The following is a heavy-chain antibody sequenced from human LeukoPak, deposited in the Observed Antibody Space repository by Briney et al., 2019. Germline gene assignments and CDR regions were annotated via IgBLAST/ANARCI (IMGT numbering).Heavy chain of an antibody. CDR3: ARGVVVAAKLFDY. J-gene: IGHJ4*02. Sequence: PSETLSLTCTVSGGSISSYYWSWIRQPPGKGLEWIGYIYYSGSTNYNPSLKSRVTISVDTFKNQFSLKLSSVTAADTAVYYCARGVVVAAKLFDYWGQGTLVTVSS. CDR2: IYYSGST. D-gene: IGHD2-15*01. CDR1: GGSISSYY. V-gene: IGHV4-59*01.